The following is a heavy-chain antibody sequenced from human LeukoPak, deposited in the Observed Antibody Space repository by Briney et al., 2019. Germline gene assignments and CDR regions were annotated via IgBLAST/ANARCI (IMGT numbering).Heavy chain of an antibody. CDR3: AREGVLLWFGEFSGFDY. Sequence: GGSLRLSCAASGFTFSSYSMNWVRQAPGKGLEWVSSISSSSSYIYYADSVKGRFTISRDNAKNSLYLQMNSLRAEDTAVYYCAREGVLLWFGEFSGFDYWGQGTLVTVSS. J-gene: IGHJ4*02. D-gene: IGHD3-10*01. V-gene: IGHV3-21*01. CDR1: GFTFSSYS. CDR2: ISSSSSYI.